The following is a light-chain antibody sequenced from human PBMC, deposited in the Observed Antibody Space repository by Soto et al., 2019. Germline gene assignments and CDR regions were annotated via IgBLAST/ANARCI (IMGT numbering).Light chain of an antibody. CDR1: ESLLFTNGYNY. CDR2: LGS. J-gene: IGKJ3*01. CDR3: MQGVETPFT. Sequence: DIVMTQSPLSLPVTPGEAASISCRSSESLLFTNGYNYLDWYVQKPGQSPQLLIYLGSHRAPGVXDTXSGSGSGTDFTLKISRVEAEDVGFYYCMQGVETPFTFGPGTKVDIK. V-gene: IGKV2-28*01.